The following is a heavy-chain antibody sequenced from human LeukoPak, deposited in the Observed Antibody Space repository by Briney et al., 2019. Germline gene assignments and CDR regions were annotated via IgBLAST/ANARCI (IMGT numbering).Heavy chain of an antibody. CDR1: GYTFTSYG. CDR2: ISAYNGNT. Sequence: ASVKVSCKASGYTFTSYGISWVRQAPGQGLEWMGWISAYNGNTNYAQKLQGRVTMTTDTSTSTAYMELRSLRSDDTAVYYCARVPLIVVVPAALFGDYWGQGTLVTVSS. D-gene: IGHD2-2*01. CDR3: ARVPLIVVVPAALFGDY. J-gene: IGHJ4*02. V-gene: IGHV1-18*04.